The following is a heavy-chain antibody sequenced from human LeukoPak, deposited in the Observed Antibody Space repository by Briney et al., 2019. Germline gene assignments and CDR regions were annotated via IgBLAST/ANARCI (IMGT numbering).Heavy chain of an antibody. CDR3: ARDRERYDFWSGYYTGNYYYGMDV. J-gene: IGHJ6*02. D-gene: IGHD3-3*01. CDR2: IYYSGST. CDR1: GGSISSGGHY. V-gene: IGHV4-31*03. Sequence: SQTLSLTCTVSGGSISSGGHYWSWIRQHPGKGLEWIGYIYYSGSTYYNPSLKSRVTISVDTSKNQFSLKLSSVTAADTAVYYCARDRERYDFWSGYYTGNYYYGMDVWGQGTTVTVSS.